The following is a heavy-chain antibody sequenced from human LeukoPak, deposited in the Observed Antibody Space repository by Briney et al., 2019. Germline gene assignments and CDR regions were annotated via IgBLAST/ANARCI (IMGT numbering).Heavy chain of an antibody. V-gene: IGHV4-39*02. Sequence: SETLSLTCTVSGDSISRSTYYWAWIRQPPGKGLEWIGSVYYGRSPYFNPSLESRATISVDTSKNHFSLKMSSVAAADTAVYYCARSSGTGTFSYWGQGTLVTVSS. CDR3: ARSSGTGTFSY. D-gene: IGHD6-25*01. CDR2: VYYGRSP. CDR1: GDSISRSTYY. J-gene: IGHJ4*02.